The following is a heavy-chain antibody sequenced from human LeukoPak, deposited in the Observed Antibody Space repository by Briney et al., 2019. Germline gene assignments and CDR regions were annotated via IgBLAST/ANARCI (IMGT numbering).Heavy chain of an antibody. J-gene: IGHJ4*02. CDR1: GFTFDDYA. CDR3: AKAEGYDILTGLDY. D-gene: IGHD3-9*01. V-gene: IGHV3-43*02. Sequence: GGSLRLSCAASGFTFDDYAMHWVRQAPGKGLEWVSLISGDGGSTYYADSVKGRFTISRDNSKNTLYLQMNSLRTEDTAVYYSAKAEGYDILTGLDYWGQGTLVTVSS. CDR2: ISGDGGST.